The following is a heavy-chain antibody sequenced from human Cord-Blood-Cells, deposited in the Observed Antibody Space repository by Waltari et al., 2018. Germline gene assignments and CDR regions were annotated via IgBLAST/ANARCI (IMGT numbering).Heavy chain of an antibody. D-gene: IGHD2-8*01. CDR1: GGTFSSYA. V-gene: IGHV1-69*06. J-gene: IGHJ6*02. Sequence: QVQLVQSGAEVKKPGSSVKVSCKASGGTFSSYAISWVRQAPGQGLEWMGGIIPIFGTANYAQKCQGRVTITADKSTSTAYMELSSLRSEDTSVYYCATPHHLYDYYYYYGRDVWGQGTTVTVSS. CDR3: ATPHHLYDYYYYYGRDV. CDR2: IIPIFGTA.